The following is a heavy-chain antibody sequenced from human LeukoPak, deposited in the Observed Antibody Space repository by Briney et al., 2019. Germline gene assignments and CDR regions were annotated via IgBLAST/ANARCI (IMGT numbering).Heavy chain of an antibody. V-gene: IGHV1-24*01. D-gene: IGHD3-22*01. CDR2: FDPEDGET. Sequence: ASVKVSCKVSVYSLTELSMQWVRQAPGKGLEWMGGFDPEDGETIYAEKFQGRVTMTEDTSTDTAYMELSSLRSEDTAVYYCAADRADFDSSGYALDYWGQGTLVTVSS. CDR3: AADRADFDSSGYALDY. CDR1: VYSLTELS. J-gene: IGHJ4*02.